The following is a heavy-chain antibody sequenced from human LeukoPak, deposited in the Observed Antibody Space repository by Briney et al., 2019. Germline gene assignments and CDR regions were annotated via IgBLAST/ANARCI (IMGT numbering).Heavy chain of an antibody. J-gene: IGHJ4*02. CDR3: ARSSRDGGIQLWFRLDY. V-gene: IGHV3-33*01. CDR2: IWYDGSNK. D-gene: IGHD5-18*01. CDR1: GFTFSSYG. Sequence: GGSLTLSCAASGFTFSSYGMHWVRQAPGKGLEWVAVIWYDGSNKYYADSVKGQFTISRDNSKNTLYLQMNSLRAEDTAVYYFARSSRDGGIQLWFRLDYWGQGTLVTVSS.